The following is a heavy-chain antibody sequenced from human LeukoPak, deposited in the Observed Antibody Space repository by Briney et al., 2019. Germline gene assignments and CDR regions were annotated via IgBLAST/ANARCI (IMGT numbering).Heavy chain of an antibody. CDR1: GHTFTNYY. CDR3: ARGGPAGDFIVVPPTNNAFDI. J-gene: IGHJ3*02. Sequence: GASVKVSCKASGHTFTNYYMHCVRHSPGQGLEWMGVINPSVGSTSYAQKFQGRVTMTRDTATRPVYMELSSLRSADTAVYYCARGGPAGDFIVVPPTNNAFDIWGEGRPVSVSS. D-gene: IGHD2-2*01. CDR2: INPSVGST. V-gene: IGHV1-46*01.